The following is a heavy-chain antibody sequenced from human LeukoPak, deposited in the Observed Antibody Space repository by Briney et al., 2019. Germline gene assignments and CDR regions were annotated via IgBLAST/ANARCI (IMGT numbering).Heavy chain of an antibody. CDR2: IANDGGST. CDR1: GFTFTTYA. D-gene: IGHD1/OR15-1a*01. J-gene: IGHJ4*02. CDR3: AKSHSVEQRGYFDY. Sequence: GGSLRLSCAASGFTFTTYAMSWVRQAPGKGLEWVSTIANDGGSTYYADSVKGRFTISRDNSKNTVYLQMNSMRAEDMAVYYCAKSHSVEQRGYFDYWGQGTLVPVSS. V-gene: IGHV3-23*01.